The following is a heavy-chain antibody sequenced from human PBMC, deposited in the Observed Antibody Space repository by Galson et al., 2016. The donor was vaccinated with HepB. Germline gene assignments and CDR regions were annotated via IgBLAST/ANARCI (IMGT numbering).Heavy chain of an antibody. V-gene: IGHV3-30*18. D-gene: IGHD2-2*01. CDR3: AKAGTYCSITSCYPNWFES. J-gene: IGHJ5*01. CDR1: GFTFSSYG. CDR2: ISYDGSDK. Sequence: SLRLSCAASGFTFSSYGMHWVRQAPGKGLEWVAVISYDGSDKYYADSVKGRFTISRDNSKNTVYLQMNSLRAEDTAVYYCAKAGTYCSITSCYPNWFESWGQGTLVTVSS.